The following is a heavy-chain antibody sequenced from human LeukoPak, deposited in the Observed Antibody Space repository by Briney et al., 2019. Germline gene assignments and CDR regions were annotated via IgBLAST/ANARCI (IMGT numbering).Heavy chain of an antibody. CDR3: ARGGVPGANWLDP. D-gene: IGHD2-2*01. J-gene: IGHJ5*02. CDR1: GGSITSGDYH. Sequence: SQTLSLTCTVSGGSITSGDYHWTWIRQPAGRGLEWIGRISTSGSTSYNPSLKSRVTVSLDTSKNQSSLDLNSVTAADTAVYYCARGGVPGANWLDPWGQGTLVTVSS. CDR2: ISTSGST. V-gene: IGHV4-61*02.